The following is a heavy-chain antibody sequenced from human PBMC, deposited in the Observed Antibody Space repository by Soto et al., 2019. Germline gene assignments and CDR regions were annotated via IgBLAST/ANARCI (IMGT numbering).Heavy chain of an antibody. CDR3: ATGYSSGWTIFDY. V-gene: IGHV1-2*04. CDR2: INPNSGGT. Sequence: ASVKVSCKASGCTFTGYYMHWVRQAPGQGLEWMGWINPNSGGTNYAQKFQGWVTMTRDTSISTAYMELSRLRSDDTAVYYCATGYSSGWTIFDYWGQGTLVTVSS. CDR1: GCTFTGYY. D-gene: IGHD6-19*01. J-gene: IGHJ4*02.